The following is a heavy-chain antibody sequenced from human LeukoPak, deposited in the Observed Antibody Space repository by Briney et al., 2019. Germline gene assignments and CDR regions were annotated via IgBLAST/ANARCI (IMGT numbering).Heavy chain of an antibody. CDR2: ISHDGSDK. D-gene: IGHD4-23*01. V-gene: IGHV3-30*03. Sequence: GGSLRLSCAASGFTFRSYGIQWVRQAPGKGLEWMAVISHDGSDKYYVESGKGRFTISRDNSKSTVYLQMDSLTPDDTAVYYCARVREPSRWTRTLDYWGQGARVTVSS. CDR3: ARVREPSRWTRTLDY. J-gene: IGHJ4*02. CDR1: GFTFRSYG.